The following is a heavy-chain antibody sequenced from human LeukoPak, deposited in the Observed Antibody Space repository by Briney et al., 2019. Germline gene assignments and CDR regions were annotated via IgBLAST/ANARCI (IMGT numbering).Heavy chain of an antibody. V-gene: IGHV4-39*01. CDR2: IYYSGNT. J-gene: IGHJ3*02. CDR3: ARLSPDWSAI. CDR1: SGSISGSINY. Sequence: PSETLSLVCSASSGSISGSINYWGWIRQPPGKGLEWIGSIYYSGNTYYNPSLRSRVTISVDTSKNQFSLKLRAVTAADTAVYYCARLSPDWSAIWGQGTKVTVSS. D-gene: IGHD3-3*01.